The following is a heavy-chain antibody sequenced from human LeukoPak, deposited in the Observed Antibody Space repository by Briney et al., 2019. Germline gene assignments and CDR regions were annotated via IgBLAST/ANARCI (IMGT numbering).Heavy chain of an antibody. J-gene: IGHJ6*03. CDR3: ARGFEDTAMANYYYMDV. V-gene: IGHV4-34*01. CDR2: INHSGST. D-gene: IGHD5-18*01. CDR1: GGSFSGYY. Sequence: SETLTLTCAVCGGSFSGYYWSWIRQPPGKGLEWIGEINHSGSTNYNPSLKSRVTISVDASKNQFSLKLSSVTAADTAVYYCARGFEDTAMANYYYMDVWGKGTTVTVYS.